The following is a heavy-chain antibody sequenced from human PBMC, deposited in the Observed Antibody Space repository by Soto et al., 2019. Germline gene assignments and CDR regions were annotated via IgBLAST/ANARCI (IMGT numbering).Heavy chain of an antibody. D-gene: IGHD4-4*01. CDR3: AGEGSTVTYDFDY. V-gene: IGHV4-39*01. CDR2: IYYSGST. Sequence: SETLSLTCTVSGGSISSSSYYWGWIRQPPGKGLEWIGSIYYSGSTYYNPSLKSRVTISVDTSKNQFSLKLSSVTAADTAVYYCAGEGSTVTYDFDYWGQGTLVTVSS. J-gene: IGHJ4*02. CDR1: GGSISSSSYY.